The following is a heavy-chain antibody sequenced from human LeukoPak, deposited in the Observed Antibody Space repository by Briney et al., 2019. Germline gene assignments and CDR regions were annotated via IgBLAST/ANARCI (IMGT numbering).Heavy chain of an antibody. Sequence: SQTLSLTCAVSGGSISSGGYSWSWIRQPPGKGLEWIGYIYHSGSTYYNPSLTSRVTLSVDRSKNQFSLKLSSVTAADTAAYYCARDSSGYYFDYWGQGTLVTVSS. D-gene: IGHD3-22*01. CDR3: ARDSSGYYFDY. CDR2: IYHSGST. J-gene: IGHJ4*02. CDR1: GGSISSGGYS. V-gene: IGHV4-30-2*01.